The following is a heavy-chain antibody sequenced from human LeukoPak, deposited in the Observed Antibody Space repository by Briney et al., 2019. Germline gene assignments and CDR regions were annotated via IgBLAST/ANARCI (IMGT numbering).Heavy chain of an antibody. V-gene: IGHV3-23*01. CDR3: ARDPPYSSGWYFDY. CDR2: ISGSGATT. CDR1: GFTFSSYA. D-gene: IGHD6-19*01. J-gene: IGHJ4*02. Sequence: GSLRLSCAASGFTFSSYAMSWVRQAPGKGLEWVSAISGSGATTYYADSVKGRFTISRDNSKNTLYLQMNSLRAEDTAVYYCARDPPYSSGWYFDYWGQGTLVTVSS.